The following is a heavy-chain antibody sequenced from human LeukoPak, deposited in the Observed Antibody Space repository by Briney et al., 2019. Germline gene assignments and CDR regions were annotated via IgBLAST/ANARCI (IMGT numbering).Heavy chain of an antibody. CDR3: ARIGGCSGGSCYSLVGLDY. CDR1: GFTFSSYW. Sequence: GGSLRLSCAASGFTFSSYWMSWVRQAPGKGLEWVANIKQDGSEKYYVDSVKGRFTISRDNAKNSLYLQMNSLRAEDTAVYYCARIGGCSGGSCYSLVGLDYWGQGTLVTVSS. J-gene: IGHJ4*02. CDR2: IKQDGSEK. D-gene: IGHD2-15*01. V-gene: IGHV3-7*01.